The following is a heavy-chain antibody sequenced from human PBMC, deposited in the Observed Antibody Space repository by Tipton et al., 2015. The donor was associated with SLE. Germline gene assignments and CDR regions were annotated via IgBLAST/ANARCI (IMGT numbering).Heavy chain of an antibody. CDR1: GFTFSSYA. D-gene: IGHD6-13*01. V-gene: IGHV3-64*04. CDR3: AKGQQLVRFDY. J-gene: IGHJ4*02. CDR2: ISSNGGST. Sequence: SLRLSCAASGFTFSSYAMHWVRQAPRKGLEYVSAISSNGGSTYYADSVKGRFTISRDNSKNTLYLQMNSLRAEDTAVYYCAKGQQLVRFDYWGQGTLVTVSS.